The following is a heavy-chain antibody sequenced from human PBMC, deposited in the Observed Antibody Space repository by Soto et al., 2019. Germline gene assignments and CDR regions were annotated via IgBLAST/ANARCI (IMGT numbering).Heavy chain of an antibody. CDR2: IYYSGGT. CDR3: TTEKSDDNYFDP. Sequence: SETLSLTCTVSGAALSSGGYFYTWVRQPPGKGLEWLGYIYYSGGTNYNPSLKSRVTISLDKSKSQFSLRLISVTTADTAVYYCTTEKSDDNYFDPSGQGTLVTVSS. CDR1: GAALSSGGYF. V-gene: IGHV4-61*08. J-gene: IGHJ5*02.